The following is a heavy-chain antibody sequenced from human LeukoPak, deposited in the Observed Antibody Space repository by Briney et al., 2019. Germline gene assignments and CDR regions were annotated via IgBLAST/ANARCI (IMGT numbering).Heavy chain of an antibody. D-gene: IGHD2-2*01. J-gene: IGHJ4*02. V-gene: IGHV1-18*01. Sequence: GASVKVSCKASGYTFTSYGISWVRQAPGQGLEWMGWISAYNGNTNYAQKLQGRVTMTTDTSTSTAYMELRSLRSDDTAVYYCARDATDIVVVPAATSVDPPDYWGQGTLVTVSS. CDR1: GYTFTSYG. CDR2: ISAYNGNT. CDR3: ARDATDIVVVPAATSVDPPDY.